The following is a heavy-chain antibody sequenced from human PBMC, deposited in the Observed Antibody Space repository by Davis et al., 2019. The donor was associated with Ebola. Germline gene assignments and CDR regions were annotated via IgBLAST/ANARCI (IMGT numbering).Heavy chain of an antibody. CDR1: GYTFTSYG. J-gene: IGHJ1*01. D-gene: IGHD3-22*01. V-gene: IGHV1-2*06. CDR2: INPNSGGT. CDR3: AGVTYYYDSSGYYHEYFQH. Sequence: AASVKVSCKASGYTFTSYGISWVRQAPGQGLEWMGRINPNSGGTNYAQKFQGRVTMTRDTSISTAYMELSRLRSDDTAVYYCAGVTYYYDSSGYYHEYFQHWGQGTLVTVSS.